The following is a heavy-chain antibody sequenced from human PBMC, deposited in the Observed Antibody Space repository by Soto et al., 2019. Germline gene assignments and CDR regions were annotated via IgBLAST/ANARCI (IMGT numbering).Heavy chain of an antibody. V-gene: IGHV3-23*01. Sequence: EVQLLESGGGLVQPGGSLRLSCAASGFTFYAMSWVRQVPGQGLEWVSAISGGGDSTNYADSVKGRFTISRDSFKNTVYLEMNSLRAEDTAVYYCAKDHEGSTGTTTSSYYMDVWGRGTTVTVSS. CDR2: ISGGGDST. J-gene: IGHJ6*03. CDR1: GFTFYA. CDR3: AKDHEGSTGTTTSSYYMDV. D-gene: IGHD1-1*01.